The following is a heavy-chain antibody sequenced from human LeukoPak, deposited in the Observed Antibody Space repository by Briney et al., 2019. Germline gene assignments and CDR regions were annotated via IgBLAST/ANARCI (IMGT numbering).Heavy chain of an antibody. J-gene: IGHJ1*01. CDR2: INHSGST. CDR1: GGSFSGYY. D-gene: IGHD1-26*01. Sequence: PSETLSLTCAVYGGSFSGYYWSWIRQPPGKGLEWIGEINHSGSTNYNPSLKSRVTISVDTSKNQFSLKLSSVTAADTAVYYCARMGATASFFQHWGQGTLVTVSS. V-gene: IGHV4-34*01. CDR3: ARMGATASFFQH.